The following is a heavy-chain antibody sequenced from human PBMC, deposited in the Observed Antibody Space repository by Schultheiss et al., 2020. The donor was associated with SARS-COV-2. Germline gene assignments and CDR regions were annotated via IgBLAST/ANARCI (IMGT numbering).Heavy chain of an antibody. CDR1: GGTFSSYA. J-gene: IGHJ6*03. V-gene: IGHV1-2*02. D-gene: IGHD2-8*01. CDR2: INPNSGGT. Sequence: ASVKVSCKASGGTFSSYAISWVRQAPGQGLEWMGWINPNSGGTNYAQKFQGRVTMTRDTSISTAYMELSRLRSDDTAVYYCARDPVDIVLMVYGSTGLYMDVWGKGTTVTVSS. CDR3: ARDPVDIVLMVYGSTGLYMDV.